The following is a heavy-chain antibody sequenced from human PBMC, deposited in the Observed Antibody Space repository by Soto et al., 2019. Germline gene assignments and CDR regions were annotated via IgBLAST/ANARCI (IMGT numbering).Heavy chain of an antibody. CDR3: ARHGRETGYGDYEEAFDI. V-gene: IGHV4-39*01. Sequence: TSETLSLTCTVSGGSISSSSYYWGWIRQPPGKGLEWIGSIYYSGSTYYNPSLKSRVTISVDTSKNQFSLKLSSVTAADTAVYYCARHGRETGYGDYEEAFDIWGQGTMVTVSS. CDR1: GGSISSSSYY. J-gene: IGHJ3*02. D-gene: IGHD4-17*01. CDR2: IYYSGST.